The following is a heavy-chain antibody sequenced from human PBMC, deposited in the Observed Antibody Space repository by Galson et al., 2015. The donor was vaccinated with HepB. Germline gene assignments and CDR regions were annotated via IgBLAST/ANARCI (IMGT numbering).Heavy chain of an antibody. V-gene: IGHV1-46*01. CDR1: GYTFTDYY. CDR3: ALGKAGWYYFDY. Sequence: SVKVSCKVSGYTFTDYYMHWVRQAPGQGLEWMGIINPSGGSTSYAQKFQGRVTMTRDTSTSTVYMELSSLRSEDTAVYYCALGKAGWYYFDYWGQGTLVTVSS. J-gene: IGHJ4*02. CDR2: INPSGGST. D-gene: IGHD2-15*01.